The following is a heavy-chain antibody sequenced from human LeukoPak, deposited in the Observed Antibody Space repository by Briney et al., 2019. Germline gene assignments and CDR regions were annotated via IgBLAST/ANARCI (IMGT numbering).Heavy chain of an antibody. D-gene: IGHD1-26*01. CDR3: ARLDPYSGCHRLWDY. Sequence: GESLKISCKGSGYSFTSYWIGWVRQMPGKGLEWMGIIYPGDSDTRYSPSFQGQVTISADKSISTAYLQWSSLKASDTAMYYCARLDPYSGCHRLWDYWGQGTLVTVSS. CDR1: GYSFTSYW. CDR2: IYPGDSDT. V-gene: IGHV5-51*01. J-gene: IGHJ4*02.